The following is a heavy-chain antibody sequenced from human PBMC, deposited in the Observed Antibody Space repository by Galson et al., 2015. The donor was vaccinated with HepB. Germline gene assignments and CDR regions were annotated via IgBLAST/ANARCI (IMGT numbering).Heavy chain of an antibody. CDR1: GFTFSSYG. CDR2: IWYDGSNK. Sequence: SLRLSCAASGFTFSSYGMHWVRQAPGKGLEWVAVIWYDGSNKYYADSVKGRFTISRDNSKNTLYLQMNSLRAEDTAVYYCARDLGSAMVRGVIGWSWFDPWGQGTLVTVSS. J-gene: IGHJ5*02. D-gene: IGHD3-10*01. CDR3: ARDLGSAMVRGVIGWSWFDP. V-gene: IGHV3-33*01.